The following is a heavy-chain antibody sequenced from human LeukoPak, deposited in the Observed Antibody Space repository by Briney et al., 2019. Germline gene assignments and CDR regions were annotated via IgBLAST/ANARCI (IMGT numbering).Heavy chain of an antibody. CDR1: GGTFSSYA. V-gene: IGHV1-69*01. D-gene: IGHD3-10*01. CDR3: ARDVRRGRGVSLFDY. J-gene: IGHJ4*02. CDR2: IIPIFGTA. Sequence: EASVKVSCKAFGGTFSSYAISWVRQAPGQGLEWMGGIIPIFGTANYAQKFQGRVTITADESTSTAYMELSSLRSEDTAVYYCARDVRRGRGVSLFDYWGQGTLVTVSS.